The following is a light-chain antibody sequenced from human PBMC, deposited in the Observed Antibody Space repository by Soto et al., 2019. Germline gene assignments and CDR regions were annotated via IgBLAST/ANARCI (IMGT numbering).Light chain of an antibody. CDR2: GAS. CDR1: ETVATN. CDR3: QQYFEWPPMT. Sequence: VMTQSPATLSVSPGERATLSCWASETVATNLAWYQQKPGQAPRLLISGASTRAAGISDRFRGSGSGTEFTLTISSLRSEDSGIYYCQQYFEWPPMTFGQGTKVDIK. V-gene: IGKV3-15*01. J-gene: IGKJ1*01.